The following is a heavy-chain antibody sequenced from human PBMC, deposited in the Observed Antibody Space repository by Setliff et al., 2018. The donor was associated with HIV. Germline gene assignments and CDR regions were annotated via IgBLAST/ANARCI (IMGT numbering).Heavy chain of an antibody. CDR3: ARGVYSGYEP. Sequence: ASVKVSCKASGYTFTTSGISWVRQAPGQGLEWMGWIDAGNGDTKYSQNFQGRVTITGDTSASTAYMELSSLRSEDTAVYYCARGVYSGYEPWGQGTLVTVSS. V-gene: IGHV1-3*01. CDR2: IDAGNGDT. J-gene: IGHJ5*02. CDR1: GYTFTTSG. D-gene: IGHD5-12*01.